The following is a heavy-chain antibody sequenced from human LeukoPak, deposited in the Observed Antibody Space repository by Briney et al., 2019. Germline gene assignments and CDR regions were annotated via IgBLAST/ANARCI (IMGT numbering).Heavy chain of an antibody. J-gene: IGHJ4*02. V-gene: IGHV3-23*01. CDR2: ISGSGGST. Sequence: GGSLRFSCAASGFTFSSYAMSWVRQAPGKGLEWVSAISGSGGSTYYADSVKGRFTISRDNSKNTLYLQMNSLRGEDTAIYYCARAPLRFSDYWGQGTLVTVSS. CDR1: GFTFSSYA. CDR3: ARAPLRFSDY. D-gene: IGHD3-3*01.